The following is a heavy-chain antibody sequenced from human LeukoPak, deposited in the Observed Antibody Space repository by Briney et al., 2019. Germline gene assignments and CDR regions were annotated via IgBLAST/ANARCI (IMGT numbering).Heavy chain of an antibody. Sequence: GGSLRLSCAASGFTFSSYWMSWVRQAPGKGLEWVANIKQDGSEKYYVDSVKGRFTISRDNAKNSLYLQMNSLRAEDTALYYCAKDYCSGGSCYRGIDYWGQGTLVTVPS. D-gene: IGHD2-15*01. CDR3: AKDYCSGGSCYRGIDY. CDR1: GFTFSSYW. CDR2: IKQDGSEK. V-gene: IGHV3-7*03. J-gene: IGHJ4*02.